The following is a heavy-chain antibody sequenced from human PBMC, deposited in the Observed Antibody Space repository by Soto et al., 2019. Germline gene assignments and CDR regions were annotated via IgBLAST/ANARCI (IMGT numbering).Heavy chain of an antibody. CDR3: AREKQLWLGFDY. CDR2: IYYSGTT. V-gene: IGHV4-31*02. D-gene: IGHD5-18*01. Sequence: LCGGSISSDNYYWSWVRQHPGKGLEWIGYIYYSGTTYYNPSLMGRVTISVDTSKNQFSLKLSSVTAADTAVYYCAREKQLWLGFDYWGQGTLVTVSS. CDR1: GGSISSDNYY. J-gene: IGHJ4*02.